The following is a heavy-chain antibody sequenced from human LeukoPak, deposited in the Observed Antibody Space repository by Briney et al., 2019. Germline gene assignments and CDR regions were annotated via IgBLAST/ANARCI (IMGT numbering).Heavy chain of an antibody. CDR1: GYTFTSYG. CDR2: ISAYNGNT. Sequence: GASVKVSCKASGYTFTSYGISWVRQAPGQGLECMGWISAYNGNTNYAQKLQGRVTMTTDTSASTAYMELRSLRSDDTAVYYCARDGYSYGLVSNDYWGQGTLVTVSS. CDR3: ARDGYSYGLVSNDY. V-gene: IGHV1-18*01. D-gene: IGHD5-18*01. J-gene: IGHJ4*02.